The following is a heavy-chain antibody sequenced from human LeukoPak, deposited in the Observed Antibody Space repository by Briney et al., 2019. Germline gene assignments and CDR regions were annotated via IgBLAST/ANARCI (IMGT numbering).Heavy chain of an antibody. Sequence: SETLSLTCTVSGGSISSSTYNWGWIRQPPGKGLEWIGSIYNSGSTFYNPSLKSRVTISIDTSKNQFSLKLTPVTAADTAIYYCASQPYFESSGYYFYWGQGTLVTVSS. D-gene: IGHD3-22*01. CDR1: GGSISSSTYN. CDR3: ASQPYFESSGYYFY. CDR2: IYNSGST. V-gene: IGHV4-39*01. J-gene: IGHJ4*02.